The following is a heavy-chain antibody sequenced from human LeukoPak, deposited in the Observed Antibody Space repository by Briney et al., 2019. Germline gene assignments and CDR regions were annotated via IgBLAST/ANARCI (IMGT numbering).Heavy chain of an antibody. CDR2: IYYSGST. D-gene: IGHD3-10*01. CDR1: GGSISSSSYY. Sequence: KVSETLSLTCTVSGGSISSSSYYWGWIRQPPGKGLEWIGSIYYSGSTYYNPSLKSRVTISVDTSKNQFSLKLSSVTAADTAVYYCARRDKASYYLEGTFDPWGQGTLVTVSS. J-gene: IGHJ5*02. CDR3: ARRDKASYYLEGTFDP. V-gene: IGHV4-39*01.